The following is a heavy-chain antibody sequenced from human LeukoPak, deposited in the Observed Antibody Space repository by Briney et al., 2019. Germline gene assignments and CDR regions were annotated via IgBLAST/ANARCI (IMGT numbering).Heavy chain of an antibody. J-gene: IGHJ4*02. CDR3: ARDHAKVGATDY. Sequence: GGSLRLSCAASGFTFSSYGMHWVRQAPGKGLEWVAFIRYDGSNKYYADSVKGRFTISRDNAKNSLYLQMNSLRAEDTAVYYCARDHAKVGATDYWGQGTLVTVSS. D-gene: IGHD1-26*01. CDR1: GFTFSSYG. V-gene: IGHV3-30*02. CDR2: IRYDGSNK.